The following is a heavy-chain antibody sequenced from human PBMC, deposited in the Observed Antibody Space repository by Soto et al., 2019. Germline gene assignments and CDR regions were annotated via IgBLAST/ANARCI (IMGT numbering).Heavy chain of an antibody. CDR2: IYYSGST. CDR3: ARLLSIPGEFNYYYYYYMDV. J-gene: IGHJ6*03. CDR1: GGSISSGGYY. Sequence: QVQLQESGPGLVKPSQTLSLTCTVSGGSISSGGYYWSWIRQHPGKGLEWIGYIYYSGSTYYNPSLKSRVTISVHTSKNQFSLKLSSVTAADTAVYYCARLLSIPGEFNYYYYYYMDVWGKGTTVTVSS. V-gene: IGHV4-31*03. D-gene: IGHD2-21*01.